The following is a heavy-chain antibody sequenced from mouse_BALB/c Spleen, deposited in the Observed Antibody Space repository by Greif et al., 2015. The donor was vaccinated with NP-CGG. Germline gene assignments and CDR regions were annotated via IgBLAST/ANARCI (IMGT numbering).Heavy chain of an antibody. J-gene: IGHJ2*01. D-gene: IGHD1-2*01. V-gene: IGHV14-4*02. CDR2: IDPENGDT. Sequence: EVQLQQSGAELVRSGASVKLSCTASGFNIKDYYMHWVKQRPEQGLEWIGWIDPENGDTEYAPKFQGKATMTADTSSNTAYLQLSSLTSEDTAVYYCNAFYYGYVVDYWGQGTTLTVSS. CDR1: GFNIKDYY. CDR3: NAFYYGYVVDY.